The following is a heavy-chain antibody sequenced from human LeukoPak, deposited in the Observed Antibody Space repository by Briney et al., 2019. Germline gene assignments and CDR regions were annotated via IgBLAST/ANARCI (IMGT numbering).Heavy chain of an antibody. Sequence: ASVKVSCTASGYTFTSYYMHWVRQAPGQGLEWMGIINPSGGSTSYAQKFQGRVTMTRDTSTSTVYMELSSLRSEDTAVYYCARGRYYYDSSGFNWFDPWGQGTLVTVSS. V-gene: IGHV1-46*01. CDR1: GYTFTSYY. J-gene: IGHJ5*02. CDR2: INPSGGST. CDR3: ARGRYYYDSSGFNWFDP. D-gene: IGHD3-22*01.